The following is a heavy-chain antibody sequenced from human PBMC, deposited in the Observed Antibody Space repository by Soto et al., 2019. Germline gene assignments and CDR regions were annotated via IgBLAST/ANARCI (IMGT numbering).Heavy chain of an antibody. CDR2: ISNDGSNK. CDR3: AKSLYYDILSGSGMDV. Sequence: GGSLRLSCAASGFTFSYYGMHWVRQAPGKGLGWVAVISNDGSNKYYADSVKGRFTISRDNSKNTLYLQMDSLRAEDTAVYYCAKSLYYDILSGSGMDVWGQGTTVTVSS. V-gene: IGHV3-30*18. J-gene: IGHJ6*02. D-gene: IGHD3-9*01. CDR1: GFTFSYYG.